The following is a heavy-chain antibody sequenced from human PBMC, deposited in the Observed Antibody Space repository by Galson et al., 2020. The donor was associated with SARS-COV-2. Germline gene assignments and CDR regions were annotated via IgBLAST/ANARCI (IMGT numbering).Heavy chain of an antibody. D-gene: IGHD4-17*01. V-gene: IGHV3-53*05. CDR2: IYVGGDT. CDR3: AGAPRCYDYGMDV. CDR1: GFTVSRNY. J-gene: IGHJ6*02. Sequence: GGSLRLSCAASGFTVSRNYMRWVRQAPGKGLEWVSDIYVGGDTFYADSVKGRFTISRDSLKNTLYLQINSLRAEDTAVYYCAGAPRCYDYGMDVWGQGITVTVSS.